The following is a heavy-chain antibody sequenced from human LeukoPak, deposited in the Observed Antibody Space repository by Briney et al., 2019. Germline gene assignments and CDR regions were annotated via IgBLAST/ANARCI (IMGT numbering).Heavy chain of an antibody. CDR3: ARVSRGIAAAGMTYYFDY. V-gene: IGHV1-18*01. Sequence: ASVKVSCKASGYTFTSYGISWVRQAPGQGLEWMGWISAYNGNTNYAQKLQGRVTMTTDTTTSTAYMELSSLRSEDTAVYYCARVSRGIAAAGMTYYFDYWGQGTLVTVSS. CDR2: ISAYNGNT. D-gene: IGHD6-13*01. CDR1: GYTFTSYG. J-gene: IGHJ4*02.